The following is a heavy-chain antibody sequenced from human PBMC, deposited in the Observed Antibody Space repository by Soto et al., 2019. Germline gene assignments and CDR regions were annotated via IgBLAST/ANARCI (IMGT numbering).Heavy chain of an antibody. CDR3: AASGSGFPT. J-gene: IGHJ5*02. CDR2: IYYGGTT. CDR1: GGSINNNKYY. D-gene: IGHD3-3*01. Sequence: SETLSLTCTVSGGSINNNKYYWVWIRQPPGKGLEWIGSIYYGGTTYYNPSLTSRVTISVDTSTNQFSLKLTSVSASDTAVYYCAASGSGFPTWGRGALVTVSS. V-gene: IGHV4-39*01.